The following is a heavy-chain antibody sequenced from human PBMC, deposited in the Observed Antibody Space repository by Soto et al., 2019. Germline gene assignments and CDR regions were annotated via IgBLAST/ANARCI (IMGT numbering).Heavy chain of an antibody. V-gene: IGHV3-7*01. CDR1: GFTFSSFW. CDR2: INPDGSEK. CDR3: SRSLDS. J-gene: IGHJ4*02. Sequence: LRLSCSASGFTFSSFWMDWVRQAPGKGLEWVANINPDGSEKRYVDSVKGRFTISRDNAKNSLYLQMTSLTAEDSALYYCSRSLDSWGQGTRVTVSS.